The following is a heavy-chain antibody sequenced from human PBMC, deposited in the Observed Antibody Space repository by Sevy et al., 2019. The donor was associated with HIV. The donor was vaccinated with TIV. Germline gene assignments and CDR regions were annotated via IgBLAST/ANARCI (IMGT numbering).Heavy chain of an antibody. J-gene: IGHJ4*02. CDR2: IWYDGSSK. V-gene: IGHV3-33*01. D-gene: IGHD3-10*01. CDR1: QFNFDTYA. Sequence: GGSLRLSCVASQFNFDTYAIHWVRQAPGKGLEWVAMIWYDGSSKDYAESVKGRFAISRDNSQNTAFLQMNSLRAEDTGVYYCATNMVHAGAYDSYFNFWEQGSLVTVSS. CDR3: ATNMVHAGAYDSYFNF.